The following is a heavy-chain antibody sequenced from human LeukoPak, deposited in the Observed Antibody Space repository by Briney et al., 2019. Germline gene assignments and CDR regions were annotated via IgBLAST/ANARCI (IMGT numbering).Heavy chain of an antibody. CDR1: GGSISSYY. Sequence: SETLSLTCTVSGGSISSYYWRWIRQPAGKGREGVGRIYTSGSTNYNPSLKSRVTISVDTSKNQFSLQLSSVTAADTAVYYCARDYYDSSGYSDYWGQGTLVTVSS. V-gene: IGHV4-4*07. CDR2: IYTSGST. CDR3: ARDYYDSSGYSDY. D-gene: IGHD3-22*01. J-gene: IGHJ4*02.